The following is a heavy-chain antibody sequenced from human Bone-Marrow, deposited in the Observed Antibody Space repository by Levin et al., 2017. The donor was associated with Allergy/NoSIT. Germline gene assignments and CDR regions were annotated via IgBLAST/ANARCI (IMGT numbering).Heavy chain of an antibody. CDR1: GFTFSSYS. J-gene: IGHJ6*02. CDR3: AREKGSNYYYYGMDV. Sequence: GESLKISCAASGFTFSSYSMNWVRQAPGKGLEWVSYISSSSSTIYYADSVKGRFTISRDNAKNSLYLQMNSLRAEDTAVYYCAREKGSNYYYYGMDVWGQGTTVTVSS. V-gene: IGHV3-48*01. D-gene: IGHD4-11*01. CDR2: ISSSSSTI.